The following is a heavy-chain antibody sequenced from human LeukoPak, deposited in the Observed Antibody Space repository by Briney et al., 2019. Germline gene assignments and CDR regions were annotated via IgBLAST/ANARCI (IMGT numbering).Heavy chain of an antibody. J-gene: IGHJ4*02. D-gene: IGHD5-18*01. CDR1: AGSINSHY. CDR3: ATIKRGYIYGYFDF. CDR2: MYDSVRT. Sequence: SESLSLTCTVSAGSINSHYWSWLRQAPGKGRERIGYMYDSVRTKDNPALKSRLTLSADTSKNQFSLRLSSVTAADTATYYCATIKRGYIYGYFDFWGQGILVTVSS. V-gene: IGHV4-59*11.